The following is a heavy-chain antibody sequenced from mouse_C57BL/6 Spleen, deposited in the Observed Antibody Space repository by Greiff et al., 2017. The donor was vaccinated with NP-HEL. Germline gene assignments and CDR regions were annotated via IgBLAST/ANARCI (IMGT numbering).Heavy chain of an antibody. Sequence: EVQLQQSGPELVKPGASVKISCKASGYTFTDYYMNWVKQSHGKSLEWIGDINPNNGGTSYNQKFKGKATLTVDKSSSTAYMELRSLTSEDSAVYYCARKEVTTVVGNYAMDYWGQGTSVTVSS. CDR2: INPNNGGT. J-gene: IGHJ4*01. V-gene: IGHV1-26*01. CDR1: GYTFTDYY. D-gene: IGHD1-1*01. CDR3: ARKEVTTVVGNYAMDY.